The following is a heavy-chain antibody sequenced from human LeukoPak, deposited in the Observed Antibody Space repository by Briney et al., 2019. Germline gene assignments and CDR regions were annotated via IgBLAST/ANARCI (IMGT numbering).Heavy chain of an antibody. CDR1: GGSISSSNYC. J-gene: IGHJ6*03. Sequence: SETLSLTCTVSGGSISSSNYCWDWIRQPPGKGLEWIGDIYYSGNTYYNPSLKNRVTISVDTSKNQFSLKLSSVTAADTAVYYCARATMVRGRRYYYMDVWGKGTTVTVSS. D-gene: IGHD3-10*01. CDR3: ARATMVRGRRYYYMDV. V-gene: IGHV4-39*07. CDR2: IYYSGNT.